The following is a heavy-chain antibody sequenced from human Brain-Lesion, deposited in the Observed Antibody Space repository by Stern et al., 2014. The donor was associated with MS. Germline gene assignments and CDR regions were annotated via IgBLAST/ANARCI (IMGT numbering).Heavy chain of an antibody. Sequence: EVQLVDSGGGLVQPGGSLRLSCAASGFTFSNYWMHWVRQAPGQVLVWVARVNNDGRRTSYADSVKGRFTMSRDNAKNTLYLQMNSLRVEDTAIYYCARGERWFDSWGQGTLVTVSS. V-gene: IGHV3-74*01. CDR1: GFTFSNYW. J-gene: IGHJ5*01. CDR3: ARGERWFDS. CDR2: VNNDGRRT.